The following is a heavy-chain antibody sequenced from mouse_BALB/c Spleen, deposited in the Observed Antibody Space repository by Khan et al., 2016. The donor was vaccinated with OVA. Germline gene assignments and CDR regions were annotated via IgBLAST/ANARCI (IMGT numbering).Heavy chain of an antibody. CDR1: GYTFTSSW. CDR2: IDPYDSET. V-gene: IGHV1-52*01. J-gene: IGHJ3*01. CDR3: ARNPFGY. Sequence: QVHLKQSGTQLVRPGTSVKLSCKSSGYTFTSSWMNWIKQRPEQGLEWIGRIDPYDSETHYNQKFTDKATLTVDKSSNTAYMQLTSLTSEDSAVYYCARNPFGYWGQGTLVTVSA.